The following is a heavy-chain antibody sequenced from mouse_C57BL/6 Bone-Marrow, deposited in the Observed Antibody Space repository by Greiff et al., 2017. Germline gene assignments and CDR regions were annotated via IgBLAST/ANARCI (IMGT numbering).Heavy chain of an antibody. D-gene: IGHD1-1*01. CDR3: ARQRVVATGGVYYYAMDY. Sequence: DVKLVESGGGLVQPGGSLKLSCAASGFTFSDYYMYWVRQTPEKRLEWVAYISNGGGSTYYPDTVKGRFTISRDNAKNTLYLQMSRLKSEDTAMYYCARQRVVATGGVYYYAMDYWGQGTSVTVSS. V-gene: IGHV5-12*01. CDR2: ISNGGGST. CDR1: GFTFSDYY. J-gene: IGHJ4*01.